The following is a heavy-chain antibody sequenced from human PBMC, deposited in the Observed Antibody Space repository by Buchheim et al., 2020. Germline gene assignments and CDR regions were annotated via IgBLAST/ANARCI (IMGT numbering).Heavy chain of an antibody. J-gene: IGHJ5*02. CDR2: ISYDGSNI. CDR1: GFTFSSYG. V-gene: IGHV3-30*18. Sequence: QVQLVESGGGVVQPGRSLRLSCAASGFTFSSYGMHWVRQAPGKGLEWVAVISYDGSNIYYADSVKGRFTISRYNSKNTLYLQMNSLRAEDTAVYYCAKWGDYDFWSGYGWFDPWGQGTL. CDR3: AKWGDYDFWSGYGWFDP. D-gene: IGHD3-3*01.